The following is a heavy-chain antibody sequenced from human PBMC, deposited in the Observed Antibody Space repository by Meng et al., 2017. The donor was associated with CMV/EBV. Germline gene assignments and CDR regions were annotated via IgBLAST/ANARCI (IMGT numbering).Heavy chain of an antibody. CDR3: AVGWYFDFDY. D-gene: IGHD1-14*01. CDR2: IDPSDSYT. Sequence: KVSCKGSGYSFTNYWISWVRQMPGKGLEWMGTIDPSDSYTNYSPSFQGHVTISADKSISTAYLQWSSLKASDTAVYYCAVGWYFDFDYWGQGTLVTVSS. V-gene: IGHV5-10-1*01. CDR1: GYSFTNYW. J-gene: IGHJ4*02.